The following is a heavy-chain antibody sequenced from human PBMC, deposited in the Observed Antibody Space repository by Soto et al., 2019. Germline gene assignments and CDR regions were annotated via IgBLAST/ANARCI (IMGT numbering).Heavy chain of an antibody. Sequence: KPSETLSLTCAVSGYSISSGYYWGWIRQPPGKGLEWIGSIYHSGSTYYNPSLKSRVTISVDTSKNQFSLKLSSVTAADTAVYYCAGDPTVVTGGGDYWGQGTLVTVSS. CDR1: GYSISSGYY. J-gene: IGHJ4*02. CDR3: AGDPTVVTGGGDY. D-gene: IGHD4-17*01. CDR2: IYHSGST. V-gene: IGHV4-38-2*02.